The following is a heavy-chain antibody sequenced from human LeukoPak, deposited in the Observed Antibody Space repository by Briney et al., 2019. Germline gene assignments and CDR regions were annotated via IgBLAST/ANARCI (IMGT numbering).Heavy chain of an antibody. CDR3: ARGLASIAARPFWFDP. V-gene: IGHV5-51*01. D-gene: IGHD6-6*01. J-gene: IGHJ5*01. Sequence: GESLKISSKGSGYSFTSYWIGWVRQMPGKGLEWMGIIYPGDSDTRYSPSFQGQVTISADKSISTAYLQWSSLKASDTAMYYCARGLASIAARPFWFDPWGQGTTVTVSS. CDR1: GYSFTSYW. CDR2: IYPGDSDT.